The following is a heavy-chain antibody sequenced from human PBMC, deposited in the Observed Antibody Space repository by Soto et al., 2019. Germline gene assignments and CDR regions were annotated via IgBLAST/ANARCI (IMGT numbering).Heavy chain of an antibody. CDR1: GFTFSSYR. Sequence: PGGSLRLSCAASGFTFSSYRMHLVRQAPGKGLECVAVISYDGSTKYYEDSVKGRYTISRENSKNTLYLQMNSLRADDTAVYYCPKDGVVGATIPFYGMDFWGQGTTVTVSS. D-gene: IGHD1-26*01. J-gene: IGHJ6*01. CDR3: PKDGVVGATIPFYGMDF. CDR2: ISYDGSTK. V-gene: IGHV3-30*18.